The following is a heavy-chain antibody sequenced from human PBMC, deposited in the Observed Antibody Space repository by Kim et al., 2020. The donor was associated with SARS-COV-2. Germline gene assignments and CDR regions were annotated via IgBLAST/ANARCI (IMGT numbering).Heavy chain of an antibody. D-gene: IGHD3-16*01. V-gene: IGHV3-30*01. CDR3: TRRGMATNAMDV. J-gene: IGHJ6*02. Sequence: KYYADSVKSRFTISRDNSKNTLFLQLNSLRVEDTAIYYCTRRGMATNAMDVWGQGTTVTVSS. CDR2: K.